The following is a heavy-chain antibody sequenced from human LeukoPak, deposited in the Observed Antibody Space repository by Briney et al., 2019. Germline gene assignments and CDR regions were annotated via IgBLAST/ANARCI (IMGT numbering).Heavy chain of an antibody. CDR1: GGSINSHY. V-gene: IGHV4-59*11. D-gene: IGHD3-10*01. CDR3: ASRPADTTWYGVFDY. J-gene: IGHJ4*02. Sequence: SETLSLTCSVSGGSINSHYWSWIRQPPGKRRKWIGYIFNSGNTNYNPSLASRVTMSVNTSRAQFFLRLSPVTAADTAIYYCASRPADTTWYGVFDYWSQGTLVTVSS. CDR2: IFNSGNT.